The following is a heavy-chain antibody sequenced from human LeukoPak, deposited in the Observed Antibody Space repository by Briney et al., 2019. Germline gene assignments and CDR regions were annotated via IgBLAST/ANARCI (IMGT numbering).Heavy chain of an antibody. D-gene: IGHD6-19*01. CDR2: IKSKTDGGTT. CDR1: GFTFSNAW. J-gene: IGHJ5*02. Sequence: GGSLRLSCAASGFTFSNAWMSWVRQAPGKGLEWVGRIKSKTDGGTTDYAAPVKGRFTISRDDSKNTLYLQMNSLKTEDIAVYYCARDISCIAVAGCWFDPWGQGTLVTVSS. CDR3: ARDISCIAVAGCWFDP. V-gene: IGHV3-15*01.